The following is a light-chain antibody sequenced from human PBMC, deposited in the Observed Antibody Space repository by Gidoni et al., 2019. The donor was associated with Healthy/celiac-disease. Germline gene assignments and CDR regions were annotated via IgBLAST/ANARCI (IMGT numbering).Light chain of an antibody. V-gene: IGKV3-20*01. CDR1: QSVSSSY. Sequence: DIVLTQSPGTLSLAPGERATLSCRASQSVSSSYLAWYQQKPGQAPRLLIYGASSRATGLPDRFSGSWSGTDFTLTISRLEPADFAVYYCQQYGSSPTFGQGTKVEIK. CDR2: GAS. CDR3: QQYGSSPT. J-gene: IGKJ1*01.